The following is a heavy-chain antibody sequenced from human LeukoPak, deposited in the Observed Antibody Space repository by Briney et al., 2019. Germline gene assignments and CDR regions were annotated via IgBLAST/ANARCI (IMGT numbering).Heavy chain of an antibody. CDR1: GFTFSSYW. J-gene: IGHJ4*02. Sequence: GGSLRLSCAASGFTFSSYWMHWVRQAPGKGLVWVSRINSDGSRPSYADSVKGRFAISRDNAKNTAYLQMNSLRAEDTAVYYCAGVIYGSGSYINYWGQGTLVTVSS. CDR3: AGVIYGSGSYINY. D-gene: IGHD3-10*01. V-gene: IGHV3-74*01. CDR2: INSDGSRP.